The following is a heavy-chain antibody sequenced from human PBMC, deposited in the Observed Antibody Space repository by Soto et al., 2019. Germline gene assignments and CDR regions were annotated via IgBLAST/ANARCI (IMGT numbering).Heavy chain of an antibody. CDR1: GFTFNSYG. CDR2: ISYDGSNK. Sequence: QVQLVESGGGVVQPGRSLRLSCAASGFTFNSYGMHWVRQAPGKGLEWVAVISYDGSNKYYADSVKGRFTISRDNSKNTLYLQMNSLRAEDTAVYYCAKDQNGIPTGTTFDYWGQGTLVTVSS. D-gene: IGHD4-17*01. J-gene: IGHJ4*02. V-gene: IGHV3-30*18. CDR3: AKDQNGIPTGTTFDY.